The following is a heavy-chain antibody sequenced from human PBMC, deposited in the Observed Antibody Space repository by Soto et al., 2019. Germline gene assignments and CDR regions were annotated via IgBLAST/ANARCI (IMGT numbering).Heavy chain of an antibody. CDR1: GYTFTTYD. CDR2: MKPYSGDT. V-gene: IGHV1-8*01. Sequence: QVLLVQSGAEVREPGASVKVSCKASGYTFTTYDINWVRQATGQGLEWMGWMKPYSGDTGYGQKFQGRVATTRDTSTSTAYMELSGLKSEDTAVYYCVALARWGQGTLVTVSS. D-gene: IGHD6-6*01. J-gene: IGHJ4*02. CDR3: VALAR.